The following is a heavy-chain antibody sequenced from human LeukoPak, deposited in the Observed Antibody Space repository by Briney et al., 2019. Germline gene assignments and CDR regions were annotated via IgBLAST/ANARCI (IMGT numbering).Heavy chain of an antibody. CDR1: GGSINSSNW. J-gene: IGHJ4*02. V-gene: IGHV4-4*02. CDR3: AREDYYGSGYVDY. D-gene: IGHD3-10*01. CDR2: IYHSGGT. Sequence: SETLSLTCVVSGGSINSSNWWSWVRQSPGKGLEWIGQIYHSGGTNYNLSLKSRATISVDKSKNQFSLRLSSVTAADTAVYYCAREDYYGSGYVDYWGQGTLVTVSS.